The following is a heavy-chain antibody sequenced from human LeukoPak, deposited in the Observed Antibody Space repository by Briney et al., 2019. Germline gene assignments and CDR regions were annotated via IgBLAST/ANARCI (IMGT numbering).Heavy chain of an antibody. J-gene: IGHJ4*02. CDR2: ISGSGGST. Sequence: GGSLRLSCAASGFTFSSYAMSWVRQAPGKGLEWVSAISGSGGSTYYADSVKGRFTISRDNSKNTLYLQMNSLRAEDAAVYYCAKAGGIAAAGGRGEGGDYWGQGTLVTVSS. V-gene: IGHV3-23*01. D-gene: IGHD6-13*01. CDR1: GFTFSSYA. CDR3: AKAGGIAAAGGRGEGGDY.